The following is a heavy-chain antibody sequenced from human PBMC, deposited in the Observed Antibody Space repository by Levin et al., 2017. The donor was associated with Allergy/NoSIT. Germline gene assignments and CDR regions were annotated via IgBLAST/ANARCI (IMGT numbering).Heavy chain of an antibody. CDR2: IIPIFGTA. CDR3: ARSRATEGVIFDY. CDR1: GGTFSSYA. Sequence: ASVKVSCKASGGTFSSYAISWVRQAPGQGLEWMGGIIPIFGTANYAQKFQGRVTITADKSTSTAYMELSSLRSEDTAVYYCARSRATEGVIFDYWGQGTLVTVSS. D-gene: IGHD1-26*01. V-gene: IGHV1-69*06. J-gene: IGHJ4*02.